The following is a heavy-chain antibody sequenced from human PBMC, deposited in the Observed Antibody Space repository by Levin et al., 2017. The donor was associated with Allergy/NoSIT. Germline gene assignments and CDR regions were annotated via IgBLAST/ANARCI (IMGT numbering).Heavy chain of an antibody. Sequence: GGSLRLSCAASGFTFSSYGMHWVRQAPGKGLEWVAVISYDGSNKYYADSVKGRFTISRDNSKNTLYLQMNSLRAEDTAVYYCAKTADLLSGIAAAGGVRGYMDVWGKGTTVTVSS. D-gene: IGHD6-13*01. V-gene: IGHV3-30*18. CDR1: GFTFSSYG. J-gene: IGHJ6*03. CDR3: AKTADLLSGIAAAGGVRGYMDV. CDR2: ISYDGSNK.